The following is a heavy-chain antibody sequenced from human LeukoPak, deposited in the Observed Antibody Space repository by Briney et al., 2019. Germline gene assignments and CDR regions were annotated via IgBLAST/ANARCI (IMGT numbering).Heavy chain of an antibody. J-gene: IGHJ4*02. V-gene: IGHV4-39*07. CDR3: ARDSWSSSGVGY. Sequence: SETLSLTCTVSGDSISSSSYYWAWIRQPPGKGLEWIGSIYYSGSTYYNPSLKSRVTISVDTPKNQFSLKLSSVTAADTAVYSCARDSWSSSGVGYWGQGTLVTVSS. D-gene: IGHD3-10*01. CDR1: GDSISSSSYY. CDR2: IYYSGST.